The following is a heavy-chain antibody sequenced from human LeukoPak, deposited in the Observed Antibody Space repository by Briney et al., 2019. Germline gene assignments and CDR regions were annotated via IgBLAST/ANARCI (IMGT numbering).Heavy chain of an antibody. V-gene: IGHV4-61*02. D-gene: IGHD3-10*01. CDR1: GGSISSTTSY. CDR2: FYASGTT. CDR3: ARDGSMLQGRDYYMDV. J-gene: IGHJ6*03. Sequence: PSETLSLTCSVSGGSISSTTSYWGWIRQPAEKGLEWIGRFYASGTTNYNPSLRSRVTMSVDTSKNQFSLRLSSVTAADTAVYYCARDGSMLQGRDYYMDVWGKGTTVTVSS.